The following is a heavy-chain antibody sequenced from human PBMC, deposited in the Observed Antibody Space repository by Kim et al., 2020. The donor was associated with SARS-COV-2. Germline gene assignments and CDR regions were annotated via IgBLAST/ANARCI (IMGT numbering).Heavy chain of an antibody. CDR3: ARPDSSGYYRFDY. Sequence: YAPKVQGTVTITAEKSTNTAYMELGSLRSEDTAVYYCARPDSSGYYRFDYWGQGTLVTVSS. V-gene: IGHV1-69*02. D-gene: IGHD3-22*01. J-gene: IGHJ4*02.